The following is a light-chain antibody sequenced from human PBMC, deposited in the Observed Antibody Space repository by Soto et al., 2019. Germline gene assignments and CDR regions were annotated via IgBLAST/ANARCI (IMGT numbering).Light chain of an antibody. V-gene: IGLV4-69*01. J-gene: IGLJ2*01. Sequence: QLVLTQSPSASASLGASVTLTCTLSSGHRNYVIAWHQQHPEKGPRYLMKVNIDGSHNKGDGIPDRFSGSSSGAERYLTISSLQSEDEADYYCQTWGTGIRVFGGGTKLTVL. CDR3: QTWGTGIRV. CDR1: SGHRNYV. CDR2: VNIDGSH.